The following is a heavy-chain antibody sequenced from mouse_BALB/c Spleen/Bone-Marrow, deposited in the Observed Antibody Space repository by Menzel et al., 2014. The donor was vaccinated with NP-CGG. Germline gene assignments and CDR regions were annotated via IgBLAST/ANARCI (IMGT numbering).Heavy chain of an antibody. CDR2: ISSGSSTI. Sequence: MESGGGLVQPGGSRKLSCAASGFTFSSFGMHWVRQAPEKGLEWVAYISSGSSTIYYADTVKGRFTISRDNPKNTLFLQMTSLRSEDTAMYYCARGGNYAWFAYWGQGTLVTVSA. J-gene: IGHJ3*01. V-gene: IGHV5-17*02. D-gene: IGHD2-1*01. CDR3: ARGGNYAWFAY. CDR1: GFTFSSFG.